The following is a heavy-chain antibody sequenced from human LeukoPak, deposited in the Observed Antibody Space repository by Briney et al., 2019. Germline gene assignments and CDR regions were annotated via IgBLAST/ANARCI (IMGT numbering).Heavy chain of an antibody. D-gene: IGHD3-3*01. Sequence: SETLSLTCTVSGDSITGGGYYWRWIRQLPGKGLEWIGSIYYTGGTYCTPSLKSRVTISLDTSLSQFSLKLSSVTAADTAVYYCARGTRTYYDFWSGFHDYWGQGTLVTVSS. CDR3: ARGTRTYYDFWSGFHDY. V-gene: IGHV4-31*03. CDR1: GDSITGGGYY. CDR2: IYYTGGT. J-gene: IGHJ4*02.